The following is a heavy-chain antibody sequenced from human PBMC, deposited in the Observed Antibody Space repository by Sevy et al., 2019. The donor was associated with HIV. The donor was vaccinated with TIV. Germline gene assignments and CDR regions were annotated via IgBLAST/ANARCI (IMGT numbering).Heavy chain of an antibody. CDR1: GYTLTQFS. D-gene: IGHD3-22*01. V-gene: IGHV1-24*01. Sequence: ASVKVSCKVSGYTLTQFSMHWVRQAPGKGLEWMATFDPEDDETIYAQRLQRRVTMTEDTSTDTAYMELSSLRSDDTAVYYCAVTKDYYDSSGYPFDYWGQGSLVTVSS. CDR2: FDPEDDET. J-gene: IGHJ4*02. CDR3: AVTKDYYDSSGYPFDY.